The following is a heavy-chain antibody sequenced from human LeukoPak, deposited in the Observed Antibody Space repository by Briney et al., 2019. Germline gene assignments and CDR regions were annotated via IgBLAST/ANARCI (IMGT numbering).Heavy chain of an antibody. CDR1: GGSIRTFY. Sequence: SETLSLTCIVSGGSIRTFYWTWIRQPAGKGLEWIGRIYTTGSTNYNPSLRSRANMSMDTAKNQFSLSLSSVTAADTAVYYCARLPGGDSSSVVAFDIWGRGAMVTVSS. CDR2: IYTTGST. D-gene: IGHD2-21*02. J-gene: IGHJ3*02. V-gene: IGHV4-4*07. CDR3: ARLPGGDSSSVVAFDI.